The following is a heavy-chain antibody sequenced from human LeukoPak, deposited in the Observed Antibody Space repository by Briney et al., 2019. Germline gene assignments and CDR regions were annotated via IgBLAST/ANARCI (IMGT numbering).Heavy chain of an antibody. CDR2: INSDGSST. D-gene: IGHD3-22*01. J-gene: IGHJ4*02. Sequence: GGSLRLSCAASGFTFNSYWMHWVRQAPGKGLVWVSRINSDGSSTSYADSVKGRFTISRDNAKNTLYLQMNSLRAEDTAVYYCARDGKGWYYYDSSGYKDYWGQGTLVTVSS. V-gene: IGHV3-74*01. CDR3: ARDGKGWYYYDSSGYKDY. CDR1: GFTFNSYW.